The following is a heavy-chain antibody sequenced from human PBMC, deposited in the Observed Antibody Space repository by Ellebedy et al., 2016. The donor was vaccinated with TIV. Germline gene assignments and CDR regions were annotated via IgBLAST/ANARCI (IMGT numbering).Heavy chain of an antibody. CDR2: IKSKSDAGTR. V-gene: IGHV3-15*01. CDR1: GFSFTDAW. D-gene: IGHD3-10*01. J-gene: IGHJ4*02. CDR3: AAGVGRTDFDY. Sequence: PGGSLRLSCVASGFSFTDAWMSWVRQAPGKGLEWVGRIKSKSDAGTRDFAAPAKGRFIISRDDSKNTVYLQMTNLKIEDTAVYFCAAGVGRTDFDYWGQGTMVTVSS.